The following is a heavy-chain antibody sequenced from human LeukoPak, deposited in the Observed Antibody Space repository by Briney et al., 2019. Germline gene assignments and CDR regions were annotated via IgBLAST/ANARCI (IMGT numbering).Heavy chain of an antibody. J-gene: IGHJ4*02. CDR3: ANARQWLAFDS. D-gene: IGHD6-19*01. V-gene: IGHV4-34*01. Sequence: SETLSLTCAVYGGSFSGYYWSWIRQPPGKGLEWIGEINHSGSTNYNPSLKSRVTISVDTSKNQFSLKLTSVTAADTAVYYCANARQWLAFDSWGQGNLVTVSS. CDR1: GGSFSGYY. CDR2: INHSGST.